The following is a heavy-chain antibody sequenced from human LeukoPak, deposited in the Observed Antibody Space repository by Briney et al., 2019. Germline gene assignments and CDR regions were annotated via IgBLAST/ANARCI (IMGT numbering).Heavy chain of an antibody. J-gene: IGHJ4*02. CDR2: IYPGDSDT. V-gene: IGHV5-51*01. CDR3: ARHTRPPDTYYYDSSGYYYFDY. Sequence: GESLKISCKGSGYSFTSYWTGWVRQMPGKGLEWMGIIYPGDSDTGYSPSFQGQVTISADKSISTAYLQWSSLKASDTAMYYCARHTRPPDTYYYDSSGYYYFDYWGQGTLVTVSS. D-gene: IGHD3-22*01. CDR1: GYSFTSYW.